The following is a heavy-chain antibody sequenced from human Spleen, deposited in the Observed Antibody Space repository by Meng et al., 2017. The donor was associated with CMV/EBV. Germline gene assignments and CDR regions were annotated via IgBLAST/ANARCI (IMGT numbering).Heavy chain of an antibody. CDR1: GGIFSSYA. CDR3: ASPNYYDSSGYPYDY. D-gene: IGHD3-22*01. CDR2: IIPIFGTA. J-gene: IGHJ4*02. V-gene: IGHV1-69*05. Sequence: SVKVSCKASGGIFSSYAISWVRQAPGQGLEWMGGIIPIFGTANYAQKFQGRVTITTDESTSTAYMVLSSLRSDDTAVYYCASPNYYDSSGYPYDYWGQGTLVTVSS.